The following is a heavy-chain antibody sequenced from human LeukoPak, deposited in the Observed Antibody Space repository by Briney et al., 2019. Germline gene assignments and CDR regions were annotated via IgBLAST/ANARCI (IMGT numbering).Heavy chain of an antibody. CDR2: INPSGGST. CDR3: AGGGATGGYSTPNWFDP. J-gene: IGHJ5*02. V-gene: IGHV1-46*01. D-gene: IGHD2-15*01. Sequence: ASVKVSCTASGYTFTSYYMHWVRQAPGQGLEWMGIINPSGGSTSYAQKFQGRVTMTRDTSTSTVYMELSSLRSEDTAVYYCAGGGATGGYSTPNWFDPWGQGTLVTVSS. CDR1: GYTFTSYY.